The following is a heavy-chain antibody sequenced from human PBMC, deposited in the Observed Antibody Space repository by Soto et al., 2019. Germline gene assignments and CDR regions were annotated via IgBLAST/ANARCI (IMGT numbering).Heavy chain of an antibody. Sequence: EVQLVESGGGLVKPGGSLRLSCAASGFTFSNAWMNWVRQAPGKGLEWVGRIKSKTDGGTTDYAAPVKGRFTISRDDSKNTLYLQMKSLKTEDTAVYYCTTDRFLRFLGHFFDGMDVWGQGTTVTVSS. CDR2: IKSKTDGGTT. J-gene: IGHJ6*02. CDR3: TTDRFLRFLGHFFDGMDV. CDR1: GFTFSNAW. D-gene: IGHD3-3*01. V-gene: IGHV3-15*07.